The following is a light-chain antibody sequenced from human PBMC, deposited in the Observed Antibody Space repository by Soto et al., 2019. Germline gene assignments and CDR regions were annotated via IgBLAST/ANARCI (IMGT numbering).Light chain of an antibody. Sequence: DIQMTQSPSSLSASVGDRVTITCRARQNIVNWLAWYQQKPGKAPNLLIYKTSTLQRGVPSRFSGSGSGTEFTLTISSLQPDDFATYYCQHYNSYSEAFGQGTKVDNK. CDR3: QHYNSYSEA. J-gene: IGKJ1*01. CDR2: KTS. V-gene: IGKV1-5*03. CDR1: QNIVNW.